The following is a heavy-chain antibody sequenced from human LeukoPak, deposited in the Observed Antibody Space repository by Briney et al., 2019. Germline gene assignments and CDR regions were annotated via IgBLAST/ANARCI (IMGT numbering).Heavy chain of an antibody. V-gene: IGHV1-8*01. J-gene: IGHJ6*03. CDR2: MSPNSGNT. D-gene: IGHD3-10*01. Sequence: ASVKVSCKASGYTFTSYDINWVRQATGQGLEWMGWMSPNSGNTGYAQKFQGRVTMTRNTSISTAYMELSSLRSEDTAVYYCARGGEGGSGSYYRFRYYYYYMDVWGKGTTVTISS. CDR3: ARGGEGGSGSYYRFRYYYYYMDV. CDR1: GYTFTSYD.